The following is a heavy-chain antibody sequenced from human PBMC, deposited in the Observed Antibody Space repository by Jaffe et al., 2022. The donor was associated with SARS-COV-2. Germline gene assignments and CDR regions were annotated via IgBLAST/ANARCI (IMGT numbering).Heavy chain of an antibody. J-gene: IGHJ2*01. V-gene: IGHV3-30-3*01. CDR3: ARDRKDIVVVVAASTDWYFDL. D-gene: IGHD2-15*01. CDR1: GFTFSSYA. CDR2: ISYDGSNK. Sequence: QVQLVESGGGVVQPGRSLRLSCAASGFTFSSYAMHWVRQAPGKGLEWVAVISYDGSNKYYADSVKGRFTISRDNSKNTLYLQMNSLRAEDTAVYYCARDRKDIVVVVAASTDWYFDLWGRGTLVTVSS.